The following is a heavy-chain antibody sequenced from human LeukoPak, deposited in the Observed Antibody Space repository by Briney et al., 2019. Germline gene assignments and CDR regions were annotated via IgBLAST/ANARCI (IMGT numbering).Heavy chain of an antibody. D-gene: IGHD2-21*02. J-gene: IGHJ6*03. CDR1: GVSISGSYYY. CDR2: INHSGST. Sequence: SETLSLTCAVSGVSISGSYYYWGWIRQPPGKGLEWIGEINHSGSTNYNPSLKSRVTISVDTSKDQFSLKLSSVTAADTAVYYCARGVDDIVVVTAKYYYYYYMDVWGKGTTVTVSS. V-gene: IGHV4-39*07. CDR3: ARGVDDIVVVTAKYYYYYYMDV.